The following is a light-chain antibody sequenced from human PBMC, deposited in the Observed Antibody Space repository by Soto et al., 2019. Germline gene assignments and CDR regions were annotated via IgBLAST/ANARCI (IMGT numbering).Light chain of an antibody. CDR1: SSDVGAYDF. CDR3: TSYTSVTIVV. CDR2: DVT. J-gene: IGLJ2*01. V-gene: IGLV2-14*01. Sequence: QSVLTQPASVSGSPGQSITISCTGTSSDVGAYDFVSWYQHSPGKAPKLVTFDVTHRPPGISDRFSGSKSANTASLTISGLQAEDEADYYCTSYTSVTIVVFGGGTKLTVL.